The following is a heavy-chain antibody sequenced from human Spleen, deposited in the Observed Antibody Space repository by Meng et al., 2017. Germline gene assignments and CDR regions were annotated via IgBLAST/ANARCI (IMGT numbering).Heavy chain of an antibody. CDR3: ARGRRDILTGILGYYFDY. J-gene: IGHJ4*02. D-gene: IGHD3-9*01. V-gene: IGHV4-59*06. CDR1: GGSISSYY. CDR2: IYYSGST. Sequence: SETLSLTCTVSGGSISSYYWSWIRQHPGKGLEWIGYIYYSGSTYYNPSLKSRVTISVDTSKNQFSLKLSSVTAADTAVYYCARGRRDILTGILGYYFDYWGQGTLVTVSS.